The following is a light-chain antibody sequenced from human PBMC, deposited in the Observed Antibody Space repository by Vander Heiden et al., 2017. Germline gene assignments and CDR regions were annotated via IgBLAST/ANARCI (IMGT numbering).Light chain of an antibody. Sequence: QSVLTQPPSVSGAPGQRVTISCTGSSSNIGAGYDVHWYQQLPGTAPKLLIYGNSNRPSGVPDRFSGSKSGTSASLAITGLQAEDEADYYGQSYDSSLSGLGVFGGGTKLTGL. V-gene: IGLV1-40*01. J-gene: IGLJ2*01. CDR1: SSNIGAGYD. CDR3: QSYDSSLSGLGV. CDR2: GNS.